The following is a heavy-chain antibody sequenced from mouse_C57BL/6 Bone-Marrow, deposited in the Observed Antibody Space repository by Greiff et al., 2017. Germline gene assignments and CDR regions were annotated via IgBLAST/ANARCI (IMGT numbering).Heavy chain of an antibody. CDR3: VYYYGSAWFAY. CDR1: GYTFTSYG. D-gene: IGHD1-1*01. Sequence: VKLVESGAELARPGASVKLSCTASGYTFTSYGISWVKQRTGQGLEWIGEIYPRSGNTYYNEKFKGKATLTADKSSSTAYMELRSLTSEDSAVYFCVYYYGSAWFAYWGQGTLVTVSA. CDR2: IYPRSGNT. J-gene: IGHJ3*01. V-gene: IGHV1-81*01.